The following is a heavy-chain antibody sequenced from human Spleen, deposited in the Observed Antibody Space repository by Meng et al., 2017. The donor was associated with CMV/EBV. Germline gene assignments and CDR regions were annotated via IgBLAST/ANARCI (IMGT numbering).Heavy chain of an antibody. D-gene: IGHD3-10*01. CDR2: ISWNSGSI. J-gene: IGHJ6*02. CDR3: GKEVLHYYASGSYYSLARGSNGMDV. Sequence: GGSLRLSCEASGFTFDDYAMHWVRQAPGKGLEWVSGISWNSGSIGYADSVKGRFTISRDNAKDSLYLQMNSLRGEDTAVYYCGKEVLHYYASGSYYSLARGSNGMDVWGQGTTVTVSS. CDR1: GFTFDDYA. V-gene: IGHV3-9*01.